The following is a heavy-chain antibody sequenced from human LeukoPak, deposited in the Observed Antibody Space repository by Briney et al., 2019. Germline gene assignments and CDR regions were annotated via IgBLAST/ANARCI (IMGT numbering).Heavy chain of an antibody. CDR3: AKRKSGSTFDY. Sequence: PGGSLRLSCAASGFTVSSNYMSWVRQAPGKGLEWVSVIYSGGSTYYADSVKGRFTISRDNSKNTLYLQMNSLRAEDTAVYYCAKRKSGSTFDYWGQGTLVTVSS. CDR1: GFTVSSNY. D-gene: IGHD3-3*01. V-gene: IGHV3-66*01. CDR2: IYSGGST. J-gene: IGHJ4*02.